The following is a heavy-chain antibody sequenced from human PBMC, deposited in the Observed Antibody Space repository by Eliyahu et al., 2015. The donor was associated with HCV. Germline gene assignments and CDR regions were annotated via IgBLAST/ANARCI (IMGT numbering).Heavy chain of an antibody. Sequence: EVQLVESGGGLVSPGGSLRLSCAASGFTFXRYSMNWVRQAPGKGLEWISYITSTSSYTYYADSVKGRFTVSRDNANNSLYLQMNSLRAEDTAIYYCARDGYNGYDWHGSNHYGMDVWGQGTTVTVSS. CDR2: ITSTSSYT. J-gene: IGHJ6*02. CDR1: GFTFXRYS. V-gene: IGHV3-48*01. D-gene: IGHD5-12*01. CDR3: ARDGYNGYDWHGSNHYGMDV.